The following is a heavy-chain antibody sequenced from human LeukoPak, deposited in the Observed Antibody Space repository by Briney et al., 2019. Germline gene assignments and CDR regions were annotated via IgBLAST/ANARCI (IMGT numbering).Heavy chain of an antibody. CDR3: ARGGSDSDY. CDR2: IKQDGSDE. J-gene: IGHJ4*02. V-gene: IGHV3-7*04. CDR1: GFTFSNYW. D-gene: IGHD6-6*01. Sequence: GGSLRISCEASGFTFSNYWMTWVHQAPGKGLEWVANIKQDGSDENYVDSVKGRFTISRDNGKNSLYLQMNSLRAEDTAVYYCARGGSDSDYWGQGTLVTVSS.